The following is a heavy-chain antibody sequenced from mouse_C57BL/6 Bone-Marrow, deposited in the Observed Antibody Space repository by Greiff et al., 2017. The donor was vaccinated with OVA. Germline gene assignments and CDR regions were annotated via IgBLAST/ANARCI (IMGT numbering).Heavy chain of an antibody. CDR2: INPGSGGT. Sequence: QVQLKQSGAELVRPGTSVKVSCKASGYAFTNYLIEWVKQRPGQGLEWIGVINPGSGGTNYNEKFKGKATLTADKSSSTAYMQLSSLTSEDSAVYFCARWKSLYAMDYWGQGTSVTVSS. J-gene: IGHJ4*01. CDR1: GYAFTNYL. V-gene: IGHV1-54*01. CDR3: ARWKSLYAMDY.